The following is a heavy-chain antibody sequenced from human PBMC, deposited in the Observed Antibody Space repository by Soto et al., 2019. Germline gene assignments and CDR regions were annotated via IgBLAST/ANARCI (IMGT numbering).Heavy chain of an antibody. CDR2: ISSGGSYR. Sequence: PGGSLRLSCAASGFNFGYYTMNWVRQAPGEGLQWVSSISSGGSYRFYAESVKGRFTISRDNAKNSLNLQMNTLGVDDTGFYYCARGPEGCSAGNCFTEYWGQGRLVTVSS. V-gene: IGHV3-21*01. CDR1: GFNFGYYT. J-gene: IGHJ4*02. CDR3: ARGPEGCSAGNCFTEY. D-gene: IGHD2-15*01.